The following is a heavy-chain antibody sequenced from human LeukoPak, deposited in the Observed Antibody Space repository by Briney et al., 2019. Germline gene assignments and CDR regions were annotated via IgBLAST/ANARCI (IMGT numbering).Heavy chain of an antibody. CDR1: GFTFSSFE. D-gene: IGHD3-9*01. CDR2: ISSSGATK. Sequence: GGSLRLSCAASGFTFSSFEMNWVRQAPGKGLEWVSYISSSGATKYYADSVKGRFTISRDNAKNSLYLQMNSLRAEDTAVYYCARGADTGYGSDYWGQGTLVTVSS. V-gene: IGHV3-48*03. J-gene: IGHJ4*02. CDR3: ARGADTGYGSDY.